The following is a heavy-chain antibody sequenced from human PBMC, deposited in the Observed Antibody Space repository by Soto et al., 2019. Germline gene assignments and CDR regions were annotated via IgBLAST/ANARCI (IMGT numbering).Heavy chain of an antibody. CDR2: IHSGGNT. J-gene: IGHJ4*02. CDR1: GFSVSGTF. D-gene: IGHD2-21*02. V-gene: IGHV3-66*01. Sequence: GGSLRLSCAVSGFSVSGTFMNWVRQAPGKGLEWVAVIHSGGNTFYGDSVKGRFTIFRDNSKNMVYLQMASLRGDDTAVYFCARALVTTPPRTFDYWGQGTLVTVSS. CDR3: ARALVTTPPRTFDY.